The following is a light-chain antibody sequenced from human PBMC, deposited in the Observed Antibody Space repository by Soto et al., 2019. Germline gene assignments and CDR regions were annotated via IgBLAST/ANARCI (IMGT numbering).Light chain of an antibody. CDR3: QAYDYSLTASV. CDR1: SSNLGAGYD. J-gene: IGLJ3*02. V-gene: IGLV1-40*01. Sequence: QPVLTQPPSVSGAPGQRVTISCTGNSSNLGAGYDVHWYQQLPGAAPKLVIFGNRNRPSGVPERFSGSKSGTSASLAITGLLTEDEADYYCQAYDYSLTASVFGGGTKLTVL. CDR2: GNR.